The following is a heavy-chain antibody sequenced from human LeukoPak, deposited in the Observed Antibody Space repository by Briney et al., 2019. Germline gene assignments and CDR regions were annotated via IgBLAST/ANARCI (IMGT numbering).Heavy chain of an antibody. J-gene: IGHJ3*02. CDR1: GFSLRRNY. V-gene: IGHV3-53*01. CDR2: IYSGDGK. CDR3: VRDFGFASKNPLDM. D-gene: IGHD3-10*01. Sequence: HPGGSLRLSCAASGFSLRRNYMSWVRQAAGKGMEWVAVIYSGDGKSYEDSGKGRFTISRENSKKTLYLQMNSLRDEDTAVYYCVRDFGFASKNPLDMWGQGTMVTVSS.